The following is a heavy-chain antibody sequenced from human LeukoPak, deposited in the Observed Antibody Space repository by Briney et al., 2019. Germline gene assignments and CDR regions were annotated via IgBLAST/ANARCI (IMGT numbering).Heavy chain of an antibody. J-gene: IGHJ4*02. Sequence: GGSLRLSCAASGFTFSSYAMHWVRQAPGKGLEWVAVISYDGSNKYYADSVKGRFTISRDNAKNTLYLQMNSLRAEDTAVYYCARKVYYSNYEEFDYWGQGTLVTVSS. CDR2: ISYDGSNK. D-gene: IGHD4-11*01. CDR1: GFTFSSYA. CDR3: ARKVYYSNYEEFDY. V-gene: IGHV3-30-3*01.